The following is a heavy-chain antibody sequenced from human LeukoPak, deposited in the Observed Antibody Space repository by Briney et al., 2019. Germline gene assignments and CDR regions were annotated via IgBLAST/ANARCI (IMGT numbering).Heavy chain of an antibody. CDR2: MDPNSGNT. J-gene: IGHJ4*02. D-gene: IGHD3-22*01. V-gene: IGHV1-8*01. CDR3: ARGYLYSRVYYFDY. CDR1: GYTFTSYD. Sequence: ASVTVSCKASGYTFTSYDINWVRQAPGQGLEWMGWMDPNSGNTVYAQKFQGGVTMTRNTSISTAYMDLSSLRSEDTAVHYCARGYLYSRVYYFDYWGQGTLVTVSS.